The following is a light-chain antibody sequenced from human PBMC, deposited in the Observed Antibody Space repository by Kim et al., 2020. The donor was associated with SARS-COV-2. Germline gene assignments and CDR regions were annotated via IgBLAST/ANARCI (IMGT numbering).Light chain of an antibody. V-gene: IGKV1-33*01. CDR3: QQFHTIPYT. Sequence: DIQMTQSPSPLSASVGERVTITCQASRDISVYLDWYQQKPGKAPRLLIFGASNLQPGVPSRFSGTVSGTNFTLTISNLQPEDFATYYCQQFHTIPYTFGRGTKLEIK. CDR2: GAS. CDR1: RDISVY. J-gene: IGKJ2*01.